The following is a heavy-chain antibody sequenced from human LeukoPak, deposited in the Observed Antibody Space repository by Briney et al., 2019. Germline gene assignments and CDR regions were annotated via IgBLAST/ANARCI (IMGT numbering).Heavy chain of an antibody. J-gene: IGHJ4*02. CDR1: GLTFRGYA. D-gene: IGHD6-13*01. Sequence: GGSLRLSCGGSGLTFRGYAIHWVRQAPGKGLEWVAVISFDGDDQYYADSVKGRFTISRDNSKNTVFLQMNSLRVEDTAFYYCAREAAGISPWGQGTLVTVSS. CDR3: AREAAGISP. V-gene: IGHV3-30*04. CDR2: ISFDGDDQ.